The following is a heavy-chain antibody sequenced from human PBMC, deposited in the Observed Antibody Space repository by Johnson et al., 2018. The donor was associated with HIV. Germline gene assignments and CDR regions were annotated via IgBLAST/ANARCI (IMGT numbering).Heavy chain of an antibody. CDR2: ISGSGGST. V-gene: IGHV3-11*04. CDR1: GFTFSDYY. Sequence: QVLLVESGGGLVKPGGSLRLSCAASGFTFSDYYMSWIRQAPGKGLEWVSAISGSGGSTYYADSVKGRFTISRDNSKNTLYLQMNSLRAEDTAVYYCARDRGYWDAFDIWGQGTMVTVSS. CDR3: ARDRGYWDAFDI. J-gene: IGHJ3*02. D-gene: IGHD3-22*01.